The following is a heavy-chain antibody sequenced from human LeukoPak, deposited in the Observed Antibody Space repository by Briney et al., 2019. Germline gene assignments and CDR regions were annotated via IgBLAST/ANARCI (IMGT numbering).Heavy chain of an antibody. CDR1: GFTFSSYG. J-gene: IGHJ4*02. CDR3: AKGDGARVPPDY. Sequence: GGSLRLSCAASGFTFSSYGMHWVRQAPGKGLEWVAVISYDGSNKYYADSVKGRFTISRDNSKNTLYLQMNSLRAEDTAVYYCAKGDGARVPPDYWGQGTLVTVSS. CDR2: ISYDGSNK. V-gene: IGHV3-30*18.